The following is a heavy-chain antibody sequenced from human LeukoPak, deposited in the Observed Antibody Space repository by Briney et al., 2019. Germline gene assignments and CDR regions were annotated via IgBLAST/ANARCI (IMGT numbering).Heavy chain of an antibody. D-gene: IGHD1-26*01. J-gene: IGHJ3*02. V-gene: IGHV1-8*01. Sequence: ASVKVSCKASGYTFTSYDINWVRQATGQGLEWMGWMNPNSGNTGYAQKFQGRVTMTEDTSTDTAYMELSSLRSEDTAVYYCATGVGGSYGDDAFDIWGQGTMVTVSS. CDR2: MNPNSGNT. CDR1: GYTFTSYD. CDR3: ATGVGGSYGDDAFDI.